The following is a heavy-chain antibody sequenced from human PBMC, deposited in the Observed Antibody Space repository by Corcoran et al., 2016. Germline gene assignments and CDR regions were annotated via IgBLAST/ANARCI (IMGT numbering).Heavy chain of an antibody. D-gene: IGHD3-16*01. V-gene: IGHV4-34*01. CDR3: ARWPKAGGGHLAFDY. J-gene: IGHJ4*02. CDR2: INHSGST. CDR1: GGSLSGYY. Sequence: QVQLQQWGAGLLKPSETLSLTCAVYGGSLSGYYWSWIRQPPGKGLEWIGEINHSGSTNYNPSLKSRVTISVDTSKNQFSLKLSSVTAADTAVYYCARWPKAGGGHLAFDYWGQGTLVTVSS.